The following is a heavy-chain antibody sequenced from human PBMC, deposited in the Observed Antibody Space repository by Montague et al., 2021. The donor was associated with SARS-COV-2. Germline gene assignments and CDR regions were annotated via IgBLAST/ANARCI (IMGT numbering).Heavy chain of an antibody. Sequence: SETLSLTCVVYGGSFSGYYWSWIRQPPGKGLEWIGEINHGGSTNYNPSLKSRVTISVETSKKQFSLRLNSVTAADTAVYYCARGGGYSYGALDYWGQGTLVTVSS. J-gene: IGHJ4*02. V-gene: IGHV4-34*01. CDR3: ARGGGYSYGALDY. CDR1: GGSFSGYY. CDR2: INHGGST. D-gene: IGHD5-18*01.